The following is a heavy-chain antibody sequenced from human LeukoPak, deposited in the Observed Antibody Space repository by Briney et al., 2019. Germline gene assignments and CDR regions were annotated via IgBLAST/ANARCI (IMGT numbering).Heavy chain of an antibody. D-gene: IGHD1-1*01. CDR1: GGSISSYY. CDR3: ARDPRTVRI. CDR2: ISGSGGDT. V-gene: IGHV3-48*03. Sequence: LSLTCTVSGGSISSYYWNWVRQAPGKGLEWLSYISGSGGDTDYADSVRGRFTISRDNAKNSLYLQMNSLRVEDTAVYYCARDPRTVRIWGQGTLVTVSS. J-gene: IGHJ4*02.